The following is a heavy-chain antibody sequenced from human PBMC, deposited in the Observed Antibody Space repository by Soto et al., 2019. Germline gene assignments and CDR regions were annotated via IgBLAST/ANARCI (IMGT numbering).Heavy chain of an antibody. V-gene: IGHV1-46*01. CDR3: ARAMVGGENYYYYGMDV. J-gene: IGHJ6*02. CDR1: GYTFTSYY. D-gene: IGHD3-10*01. Sequence: ASVKVSCKASGYTFTSYYMHWVRQAPGQGLEWMGIINPSGGSTSYAQKFQGRVTMTRDTSTSTVYMELSSLRSEDTAVYYCARAMVGGENYYYYGMDVWGQGTTVTVSS. CDR2: INPSGGST.